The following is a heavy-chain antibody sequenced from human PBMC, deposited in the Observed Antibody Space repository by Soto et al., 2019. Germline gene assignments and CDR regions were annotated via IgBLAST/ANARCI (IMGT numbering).Heavy chain of an antibody. Sequence: SEPLSLTCAVYGVPFSGYYWSWIRQSPGKGLEWIGEINHSGNTNYNPSIKSRVTMLVETSKNQFSLSLSSVTAADTAVYYCANLIVFHSSYYHDYWGHG. V-gene: IGHV4-34*01. CDR2: INHSGNT. CDR3: ANLIVFHSSYYHDY. J-gene: IGHJ4*01. D-gene: IGHD1-26*01. CDR1: GVPFSGYY.